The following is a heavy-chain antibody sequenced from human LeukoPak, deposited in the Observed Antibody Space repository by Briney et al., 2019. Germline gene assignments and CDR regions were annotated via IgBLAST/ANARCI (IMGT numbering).Heavy chain of an antibody. D-gene: IGHD3-10*01. J-gene: IGHJ6*04. Sequence: TGGSLRLSCAASGFTFSSYAMSWVRQAPGKGLEGVSAVSGSGDGAYYADSVKGRFTISRDNSKNTLYLQMNSLRAEDTAVYYCARDAAMVRGVIRNYYYGMDVWGKGTTVTVSS. V-gene: IGHV3-23*01. CDR1: GFTFSSYA. CDR2: VSGSGDGA. CDR3: ARDAAMVRGVIRNYYYGMDV.